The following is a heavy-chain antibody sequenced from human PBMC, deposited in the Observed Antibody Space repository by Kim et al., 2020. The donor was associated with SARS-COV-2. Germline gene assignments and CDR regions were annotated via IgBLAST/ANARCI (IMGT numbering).Heavy chain of an antibody. Sequence: GGSLRLSCAASGFTFSSYGMHWVRQAPGKGLEWVAVISYDGSNKYYADSVKGRFTISRDNSKNTLYLQMNSLRAEDTAVYYCAKDQAAGPSSVPWGQGTLVTVSS. V-gene: IGHV3-30*18. CDR2: ISYDGSNK. CDR1: GFTFSSYG. J-gene: IGHJ5*02. CDR3: AKDQAAGPSSVP. D-gene: IGHD6-13*01.